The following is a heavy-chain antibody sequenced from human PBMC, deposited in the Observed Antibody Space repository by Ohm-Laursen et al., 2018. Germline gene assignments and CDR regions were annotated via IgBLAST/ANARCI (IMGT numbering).Heavy chain of an antibody. CDR3: ARERGGYSVDY. CDR1: GFTFSAYW. V-gene: IGHV3-74*01. Sequence: SLRLSCTASGFTFSAYWMHWVRQTPGKGLVWVSHVASDGSSTSYADSVKSRFTISRDNSKNTLYLQMNSLRAEDTAVYYCARERGGYSVDYWGQGTLVTVSS. D-gene: IGHD1-26*01. J-gene: IGHJ4*02. CDR2: VASDGSST.